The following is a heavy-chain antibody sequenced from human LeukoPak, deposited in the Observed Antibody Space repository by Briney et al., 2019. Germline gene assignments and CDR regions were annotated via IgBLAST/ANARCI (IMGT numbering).Heavy chain of an antibody. CDR3: ARHSRSYYGSGSYYFDY. CDR2: INHSGST. J-gene: IGHJ4*02. Sequence: SETLSLTCAVYGGSFSGYYWSWIRQPPGKGLEWIGEINHSGSTYYNPSLKSRVTISVDTSKNQFSLKLSSVTAADTAVYYCARHSRSYYGSGSYYFDYWGQGTLVTVSS. V-gene: IGHV4-34*01. CDR1: GGSFSGYY. D-gene: IGHD3-10*01.